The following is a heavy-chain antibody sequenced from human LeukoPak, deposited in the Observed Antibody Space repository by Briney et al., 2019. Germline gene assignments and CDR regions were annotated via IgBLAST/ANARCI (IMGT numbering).Heavy chain of an antibody. Sequence: GGSLRLSCAASGFTFSSYAMHWVRQAPGKGLEWVAVISYDGSNKYYADSVKGRFTISRDNSKNTLYLQMNSLRAEDTAVYYCARVSCSSTSCYTIEGEQGHYYYYMDVWGKGTTVTVSS. CDR3: ARVSCSSTSCYTIEGEQGHYYYYMDV. J-gene: IGHJ6*03. D-gene: IGHD2-2*02. CDR1: GFTFSSYA. CDR2: ISYDGSNK. V-gene: IGHV3-30*04.